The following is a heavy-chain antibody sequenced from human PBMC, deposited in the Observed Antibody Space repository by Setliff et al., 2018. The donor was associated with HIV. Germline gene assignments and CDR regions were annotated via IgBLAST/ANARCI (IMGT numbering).Heavy chain of an antibody. CDR2: ISGSSDVI. Sequence: GGSLRLSCAASGFTFSSYSMNWVRQAPGKGLEWVSYISGSSDVIDYADSVKGRFTISRDNAKNTLYLQMNSLRAEDMAVYYCARGHSGYKNGMDVWGQGTTVTVSS. CDR1: GFTFSSYS. V-gene: IGHV3-48*04. D-gene: IGHD5-12*01. J-gene: IGHJ6*02. CDR3: ARGHSGYKNGMDV.